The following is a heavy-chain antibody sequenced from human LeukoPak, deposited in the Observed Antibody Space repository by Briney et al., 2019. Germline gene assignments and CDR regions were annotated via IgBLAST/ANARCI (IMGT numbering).Heavy chain of an antibody. CDR3: AGGVGWHIDD. CDR1: GFSFSSYA. CDR2: MSSSDDGR. Sequence: GGSLRLSCATSGFSFSSYAMSWVRQAPGKGLEWVSAMSSSDDGRYYAASVRGRFTISRDTSRSTLYLQMNSLRPEDTAVYYCAGGVGWHIDDWGQGTQVTVSS. V-gene: IGHV3-23*01. D-gene: IGHD3-16*01. J-gene: IGHJ4*02.